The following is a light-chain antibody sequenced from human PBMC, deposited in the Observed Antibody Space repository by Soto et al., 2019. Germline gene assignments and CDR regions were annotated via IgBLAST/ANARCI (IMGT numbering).Light chain of an antibody. CDR3: QQAHNFPLT. Sequence: IQMTQSPSSVSASVGDRVTITCRASEVVGNWLAWYQEKPGRAPKLLIYGASNLQSGVPSRFSGSGFGTDFTLTISSPQPEDFATYYCQQAHNFPLTYGQGTKVDIK. CDR2: GAS. CDR1: EVVGNW. J-gene: IGKJ1*01. V-gene: IGKV1-12*01.